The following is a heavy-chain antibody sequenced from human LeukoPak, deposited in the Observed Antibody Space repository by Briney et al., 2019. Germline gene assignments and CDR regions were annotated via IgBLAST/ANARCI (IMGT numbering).Heavy chain of an antibody. CDR3: ARALQSYSSGWYGNY. Sequence: GGSLRLSCAASGFTFSSYSMNWVRQAPGKGLEWVSYISSSSSTIYYADSVKGRFTISRDNAKNSLYPQMNSLRAEDTAVYYCARALQSYSSGWYGNYWGQGTLVTVSS. V-gene: IGHV3-48*04. CDR2: ISSSSSTI. D-gene: IGHD6-19*01. J-gene: IGHJ4*02. CDR1: GFTFSSYS.